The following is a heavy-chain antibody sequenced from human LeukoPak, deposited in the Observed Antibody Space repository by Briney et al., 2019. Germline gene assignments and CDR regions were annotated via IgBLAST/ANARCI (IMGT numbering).Heavy chain of an antibody. J-gene: IGHJ6*02. CDR1: GITLSNHG. CDR2: LSYDGFKK. Sequence: GRSLRLSCEGSGITLSNHGLHWVRQAPGKGLEWVALLSYDGFKKYYADSVRGRFTISRDNSKNTLYLQMNSLKSEDTAVFYCAKDRSSVWYSGMDVWGQGTTVTVSS. V-gene: IGHV3-30-3*01. CDR3: AKDRSSVWYSGMDV. D-gene: IGHD6-19*01.